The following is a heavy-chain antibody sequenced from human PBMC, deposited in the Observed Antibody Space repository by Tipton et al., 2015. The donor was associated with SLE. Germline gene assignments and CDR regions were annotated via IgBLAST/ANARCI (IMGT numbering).Heavy chain of an antibody. J-gene: IGHJ4*02. Sequence: TLSLTCTVSGGSISSHYWGWIRQPPGKGLEWIGYIYYSGSTNYNPSLKSRVTISVDTSKNQFSLKLSSVTAADTAVYYCARGGRSYNILTGYPRPFDYWGLGRLVTVSS. V-gene: IGHV4-59*11. CDR2: IYYSGST. D-gene: IGHD3-9*01. CDR1: GGSISSHY. CDR3: ARGGRSYNILTGYPRPFDY.